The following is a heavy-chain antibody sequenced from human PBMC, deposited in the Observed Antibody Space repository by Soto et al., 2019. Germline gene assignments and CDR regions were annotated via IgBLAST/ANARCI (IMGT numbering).Heavy chain of an antibody. Sequence: KPSETLSLTCTVAGGSVSSGSYYWSWIRQPPGKGLEWIGYIYYSGSTNYNPSLKSRVTISVDTYKNQFSLKLSSVTAADTAVYYCAKSSIYYYDSSGYYGLAFDIWGQGTMVTVSS. CDR3: AKSSIYYYDSSGYYGLAFDI. J-gene: IGHJ3*02. D-gene: IGHD3-22*01. CDR1: GGSVSSGSYY. CDR2: IYYSGST. V-gene: IGHV4-61*01.